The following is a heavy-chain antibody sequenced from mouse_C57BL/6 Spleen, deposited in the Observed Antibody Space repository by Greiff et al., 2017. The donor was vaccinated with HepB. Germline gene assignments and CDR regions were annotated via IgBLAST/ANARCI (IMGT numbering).Heavy chain of an antibody. CDR2: ISYDGSN. J-gene: IGHJ2*01. D-gene: IGHD3-2*02. CDR1: GYSITSGYY. Sequence: EVHLVESGPGLVKPSQSLSLTCSVTGYSITSGYYWNWIRQFPGNKLEWMGYISYDGSNNYNPSLKNRISITRDTSKNQFFLKLNSVTTEDTATYYCARQLRLRFYFDYWGQGTTLTVSS. V-gene: IGHV3-6*01. CDR3: ARQLRLRFYFDY.